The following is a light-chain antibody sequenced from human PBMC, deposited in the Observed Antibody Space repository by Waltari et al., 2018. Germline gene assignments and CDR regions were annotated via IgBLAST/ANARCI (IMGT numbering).Light chain of an antibody. J-gene: IGLJ2*01. V-gene: IGLV2-14*03. CDR2: DVS. CDR1: SSDIGGYNY. CDR3: CSHIDSSTLEL. Sequence: QSALTQPASVSGSPGQSITISCTGTSSDIGGYNYVSWYQQVPGKAPKLIIYDVSYRPSGVSSRFSGSKSGNTASLTISGLQAGDEADYFCCSHIDSSTLELFGGGTSLTVL.